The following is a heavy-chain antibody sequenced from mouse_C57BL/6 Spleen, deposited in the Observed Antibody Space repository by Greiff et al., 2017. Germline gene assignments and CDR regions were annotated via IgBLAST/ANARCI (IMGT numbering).Heavy chain of an antibody. D-gene: IGHD2-2*01. CDR3: ARGATMVTRRYFDV. CDR1: GYTFTSYW. V-gene: IGHV1-50*01. CDR2: IDPSDSYT. J-gene: IGHJ1*03. Sequence: QVQLQQPGAELVKPGASVKLSCKASGYTFTSYWMQWVQQRPGQGLEWIGEIDPSDSYTNYHQKVKGQATLTVDTSSSTAYMQLSSLTSEDSAVXYCARGATMVTRRYFDVWGTGTTVTVSS.